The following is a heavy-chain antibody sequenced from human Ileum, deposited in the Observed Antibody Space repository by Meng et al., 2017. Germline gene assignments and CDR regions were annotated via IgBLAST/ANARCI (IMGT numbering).Heavy chain of an antibody. Sequence: LRGSGPGLVKPSGTLSLTCAVSGTWWSWVRQPPGKGLEWIGEIFQSGRTNYNPSLKSRVTISIDKSKSQISLQLSAVTAADTAVYSCATSNDRDVYYLGYWGQGTLVTVSS. J-gene: IGHJ4*02. CDR3: ATSNDRDVYYLGY. V-gene: IGHV4-4*02. D-gene: IGHD3-22*01. CDR1: GTW. CDR2: IFQSGRT.